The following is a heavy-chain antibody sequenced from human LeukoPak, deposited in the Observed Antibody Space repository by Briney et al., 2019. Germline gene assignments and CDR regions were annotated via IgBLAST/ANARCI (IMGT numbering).Heavy chain of an antibody. Sequence: SVKVSCKASGGTFSSYAISWVRQAPGQGLEWMGGIIPIFGTASYAQKFQGRVTITADESTSTAYMELSSLRSEGTAVYYCASLQILLWFGELLYPQNWFDPWGQGTLVTVSS. J-gene: IGHJ5*02. CDR2: IIPIFGTA. CDR1: GGTFSSYA. D-gene: IGHD3-10*01. CDR3: ASLQILLWFGELLYPQNWFDP. V-gene: IGHV1-69*13.